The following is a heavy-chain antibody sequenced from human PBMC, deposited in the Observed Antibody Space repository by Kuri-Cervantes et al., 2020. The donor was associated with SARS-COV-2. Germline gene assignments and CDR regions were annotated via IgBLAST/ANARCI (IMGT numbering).Heavy chain of an antibody. CDR3: ASFGGGGSDGGFDP. V-gene: IGHV4-39*07. J-gene: IGHJ5*02. CDR2: IYYSGST. Sequence: SETLSLTCTVSGGSISNSFYYWGWIRQPPGKGLEWIGSIYYSGSTFYSPSLKSRVTISVDTSKNQFSLKLSSVTAADTAVYYCASFGGGGSDGGFDPWGQGTLVTVSS. D-gene: IGHD3-16*01. CDR1: GGSISNSFYY.